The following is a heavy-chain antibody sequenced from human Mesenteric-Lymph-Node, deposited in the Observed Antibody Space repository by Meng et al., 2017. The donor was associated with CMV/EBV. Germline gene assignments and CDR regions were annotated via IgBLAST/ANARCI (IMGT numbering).Heavy chain of an antibody. D-gene: IGHD3-22*01. Sequence: SETLSLTCTVSGGSISSYYWSWIRQPPGKGLEWIGYIYYSGSTNYNPSLKSRVTISVDTSKNQFSPKLSSVTAADTAVYFCARDKSSGYEGWFDPWGQGTLVTVSS. CDR1: GGSISSYY. CDR2: IYYSGST. J-gene: IGHJ5*02. V-gene: IGHV4-59*01. CDR3: ARDKSSGYEGWFDP.